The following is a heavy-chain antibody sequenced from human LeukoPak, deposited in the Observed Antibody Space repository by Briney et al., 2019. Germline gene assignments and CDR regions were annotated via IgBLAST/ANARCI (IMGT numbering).Heavy chain of an antibody. CDR2: LYNRGST. J-gene: IGHJ3*02. V-gene: IGHV4-59*01. D-gene: IGHD6-19*01. CDR1: GGSISSYY. CDR3: ARDRPGIAVAGDAFDI. Sequence: PSETLSLTCTVSGGSISSYYWSWLRQPPGKGLERIGYLYNRGSTNYNPSLKSRVTISVDPSKNQFSLKLRSVTAADTAVYYCARDRPGIAVAGDAFDIWGQGTMVTVSS.